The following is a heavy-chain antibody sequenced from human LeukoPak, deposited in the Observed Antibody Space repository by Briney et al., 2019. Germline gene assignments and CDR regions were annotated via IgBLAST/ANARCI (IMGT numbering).Heavy chain of an antibody. J-gene: IGHJ4*02. CDR3: ARGSRFGEITLDY. Sequence: VASVKVSCKASGYTFTGYYMHWVRQAPGQGLEWMGGIIPIFGTANYAQKFQGRVTITTDESTSTAYMELSSLRSEDTAVYYCARGSRFGEITLDYWGQGTLVTVSS. CDR2: IIPIFGTA. CDR1: GYTFTGYY. V-gene: IGHV1-69*05. D-gene: IGHD3-10*01.